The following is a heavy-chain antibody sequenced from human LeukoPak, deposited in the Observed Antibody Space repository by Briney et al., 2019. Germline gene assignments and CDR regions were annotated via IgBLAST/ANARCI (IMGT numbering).Heavy chain of an antibody. Sequence: GGSLRFYGSTSGFTFSTYTMNWVRQAPGKGLEWVSSISSGSVSIYYADSVKGRFTISRDYAKSSLYLQMSSLRAEDTALYYCAEGGYYGSGYYSEDGGQASLVTVSS. CDR2: ISSGSVSI. J-gene: IGHJ4*02. CDR3: AEGGYYGSGYYSED. CDR1: GFTFSTYT. V-gene: IGHV3-21*01. D-gene: IGHD3-10*01.